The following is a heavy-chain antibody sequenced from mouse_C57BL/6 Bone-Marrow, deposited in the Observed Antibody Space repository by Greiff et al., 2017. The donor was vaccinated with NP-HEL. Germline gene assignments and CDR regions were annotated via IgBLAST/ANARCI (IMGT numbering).Heavy chain of an antibody. CDR2: ISNGGGST. CDR3: ARGEAESWFAY. Sequence: EVQGVESGGGLVQPGGSLKLSCAASGFTFSDYYMYWVRQTPEKRLEWVAYISNGGGSTYYPDTVKGRFTISRDNAKNTLYLQMSRLKSEDTAMYYCARGEAESWFAYWGQGTLVTVSA. J-gene: IGHJ3*01. CDR1: GFTFSDYY. V-gene: IGHV5-12*01.